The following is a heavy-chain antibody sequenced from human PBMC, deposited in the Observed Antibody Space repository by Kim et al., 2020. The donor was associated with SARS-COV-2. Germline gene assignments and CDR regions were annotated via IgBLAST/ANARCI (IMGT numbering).Heavy chain of an antibody. CDR3: ASPTIFGSLDY. CDR1: GFTFSSYA. D-gene: IGHD3-9*01. Sequence: GGSLRLSCAASGFTFSSYAMHWVRQAPGKGLEWVAVISYDGSNKYYADSVKGRFTISRDNSKNTLYLQMNSLRAEDTAVYYCASPTIFGSLDYWGQGTLVTVSS. CDR2: ISYDGSNK. J-gene: IGHJ4*02. V-gene: IGHV3-30-3*01.